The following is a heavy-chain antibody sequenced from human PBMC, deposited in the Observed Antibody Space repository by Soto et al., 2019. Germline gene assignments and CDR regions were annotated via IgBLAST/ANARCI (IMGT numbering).Heavy chain of an antibody. Sequence: GESLKISCAASEFTVSSNYMNWVRQAPGKGLECVSTIYSGGSTYYADSVKGRFTISRDNSKNTLYLQMNNLRAEDTAVYYCAGRVGATNYGMDVWGQGTTVTVS. V-gene: IGHV3-53*01. CDR1: EFTVSSNY. D-gene: IGHD1-26*01. CDR2: IYSGGST. CDR3: AGRVGATNYGMDV. J-gene: IGHJ6*02.